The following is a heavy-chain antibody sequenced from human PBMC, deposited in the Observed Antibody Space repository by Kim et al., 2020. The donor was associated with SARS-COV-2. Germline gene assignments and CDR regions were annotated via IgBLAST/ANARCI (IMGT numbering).Heavy chain of an antibody. CDR3: ARGRPDIVVVPAAPRVRWFDP. CDR1: GGSFSGYY. CDR2: INHSGST. J-gene: IGHJ5*02. V-gene: IGHV4-34*01. Sequence: SETLSLTCAVYGGSFSGYYWSWIRQPPGKGLEWIGEINHSGSTNYNPSLKSRVTISVDTSKNQFSLKLSSVTAADTAVYYCARGRPDIVVVPAAPRVRWFDPWGQGTLVTVSS. D-gene: IGHD2-2*01.